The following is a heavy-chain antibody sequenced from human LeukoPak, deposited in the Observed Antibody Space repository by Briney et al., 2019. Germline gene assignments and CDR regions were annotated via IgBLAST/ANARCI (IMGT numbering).Heavy chain of an antibody. Sequence: GGSLRLSCAASGFTFSSYWMSWVRQAPGQRLEWVANIKQDGSEKYYVNSVKGRFTISRDNAKNSLYLQMNSLRAEDTAVYYCARDIVVVPAAFYYYYYMDVWGKGTTVTVSS. CDR3: ARDIVVVPAAFYYYYYMDV. D-gene: IGHD2-2*01. CDR1: GFTFSSYW. V-gene: IGHV3-7*01. CDR2: IKQDGSEK. J-gene: IGHJ6*03.